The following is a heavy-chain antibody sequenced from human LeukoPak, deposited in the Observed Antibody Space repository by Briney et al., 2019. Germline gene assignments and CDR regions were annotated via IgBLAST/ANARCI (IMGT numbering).Heavy chain of an antibody. CDR3: ARQKWEQQGRDYYFYGLDV. CDR1: AGSISSSNW. Sequence: SETLSLTCAVSAGSISSSNWWSWVHQSPVKGLEWIGEIYLYGTTNYNPSLKSRVTMSVDRSKNQFSLKLSSVTAADTAVYYCARQKWEQQGRDYYFYGLDVWGPGTTVTVSS. V-gene: IGHV4-4*02. CDR2: IYLYGTT. D-gene: IGHD1-26*01. J-gene: IGHJ6*02.